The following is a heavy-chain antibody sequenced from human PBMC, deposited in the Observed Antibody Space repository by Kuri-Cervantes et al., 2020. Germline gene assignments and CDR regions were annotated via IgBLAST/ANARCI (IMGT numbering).Heavy chain of an antibody. D-gene: IGHD1-26*01. CDR1: GFTFSNAW. V-gene: IGHV3-15*01. CDR2: TKSKTDGGTT. Sequence: GGSLRLSCAASGFTFSNAWMSWVRQAPGKGLEWVGRTKSKTDGGTTDYAAPVKGRFTISRDDSKNTLYLQMNSLRADDTAMYYCVKCAHIVAPTPPPDVWGKGTTVTVSS. J-gene: IGHJ6*04. CDR3: VKCAHIVAPTPPPDV.